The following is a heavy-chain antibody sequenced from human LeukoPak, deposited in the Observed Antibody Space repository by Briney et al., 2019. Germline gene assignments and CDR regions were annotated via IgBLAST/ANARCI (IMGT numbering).Heavy chain of an antibody. J-gene: IGHJ4*02. CDR2: IDPGDSDT. CDR1: GYSFTNYW. D-gene: IGHD2-2*01. V-gene: IGHV5-51*01. Sequence: GESLKISCKGSGYSFTNYWIGWVRQMPGKGLEWMGIIDPGDSDTRYSPSFQGQVTISSDKSISTAYLQWSSLKASDTAMYYCARRVPAASSYFDYWGQGTLVTVSS. CDR3: ARRVPAASSYFDY.